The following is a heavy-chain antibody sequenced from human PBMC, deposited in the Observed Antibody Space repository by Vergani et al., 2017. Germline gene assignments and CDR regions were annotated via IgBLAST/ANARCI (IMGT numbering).Heavy chain of an antibody. Sequence: EVQLVQSGAEVKKPGESLKISCKGSGYSFTSYWIGWVRQMPGKGLEWMGIIYPGDSDTRYSPSFQGQVTISADKSIGTAYLQWSSLKASDTAMYYCARRKYSSSSLDYYYYGMDVWGQGTTVTVSS. CDR2: IYPGDSDT. CDR1: GYSFTSYW. CDR3: ARRKYSSSSLDYYYYGMDV. D-gene: IGHD6-6*01. V-gene: IGHV5-51*01. J-gene: IGHJ6*02.